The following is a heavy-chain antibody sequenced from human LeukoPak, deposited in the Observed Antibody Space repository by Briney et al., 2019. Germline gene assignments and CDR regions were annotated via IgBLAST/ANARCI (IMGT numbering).Heavy chain of an antibody. CDR2: INWSSDSV. Sequence: GGSLRLSCAASGFTFDAYAMHWVRQAPGKGLEWVSGINWSSDSVDYADSVKGRFTISRDNTKNSLYLQMNSLRVDDVALYYCGKGPGGTITGFIDSWGRGTRVTVSS. CDR3: GKGPGGTITGFIDS. CDR1: GFTFDAYA. J-gene: IGHJ4*02. V-gene: IGHV3-9*03. D-gene: IGHD1-14*01.